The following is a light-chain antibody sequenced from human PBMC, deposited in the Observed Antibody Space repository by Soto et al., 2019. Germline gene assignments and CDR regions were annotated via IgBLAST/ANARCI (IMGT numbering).Light chain of an antibody. J-gene: IGLJ3*02. V-gene: IGLV2-14*01. CDR2: EVS. Sequence: QSVLTQPASVSGSPGQSITISCTGTSNDVGGFNYVSWYQQRPGKAPKLIIYEVSNRPSGVSNRFSASKSGNTASLTISGLQAEDEVDYYCSSYTTISTVVFGGGTKVTVL. CDR3: SSYTTISTVV. CDR1: SNDVGGFNY.